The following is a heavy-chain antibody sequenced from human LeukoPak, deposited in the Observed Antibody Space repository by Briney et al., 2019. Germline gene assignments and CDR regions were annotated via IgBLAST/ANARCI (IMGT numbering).Heavy chain of an antibody. CDR1: GFTFSSYA. CDR3: AKVTYHYDSSGYYDY. J-gene: IGHJ4*02. CDR2: ISGSGGST. D-gene: IGHD3-22*01. Sequence: PGGSLRLSCAASGFTFSSYAMSWVRQAPGKGLEWVSAISGSGGSTYYADSVKGRFTISRDNSKNTLYLQMNSLRAEDTAVYYCAKVTYHYDSSGYYDYWGQGTLVTVSS. V-gene: IGHV3-23*01.